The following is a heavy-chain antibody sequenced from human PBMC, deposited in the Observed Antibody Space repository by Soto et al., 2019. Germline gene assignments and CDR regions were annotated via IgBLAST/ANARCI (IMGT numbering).Heavy chain of an antibody. J-gene: IGHJ4*02. D-gene: IGHD5-12*01. CDR1: GFTFSSYG. Sequence: GGSLRLSCAASGFTFSSYGMHWVRQAPGKGLEWVAVIWYDGSNKYYADSVKGRFTISRDNSKNTLYLQMNSLRAEDTAVYYCARATTVYSGYDLRDYWGQGTLVTVSS. V-gene: IGHV3-33*01. CDR2: IWYDGSNK. CDR3: ARATTVYSGYDLRDY.